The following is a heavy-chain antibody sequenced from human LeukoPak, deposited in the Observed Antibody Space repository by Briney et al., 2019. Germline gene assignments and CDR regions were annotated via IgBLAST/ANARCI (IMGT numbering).Heavy chain of an antibody. V-gene: IGHV4-34*01. Sequence: SETLSLTCAVYGGSFSGYYWSCIRQPPGKGLEWIGEINHSGSTNYNPSLKSRVTISVDTSKNQFSLKLSSVTAADTAVYYCARGSSTRRGSFDPWGQGTLVTVSS. D-gene: IGHD2-2*01. CDR3: ARGSSTRRGSFDP. J-gene: IGHJ5*02. CDR2: INHSGST. CDR1: GGSFSGYY.